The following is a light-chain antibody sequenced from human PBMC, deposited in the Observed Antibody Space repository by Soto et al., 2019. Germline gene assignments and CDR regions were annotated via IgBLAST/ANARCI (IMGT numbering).Light chain of an antibody. J-gene: IGLJ1*01. CDR3: SSYRRTNTLV. Sequence: QSALTQPASVSGSPGQSITISCTGTSSDVGGYTYVSWYQRYPGKAPQLIIYEVSNRPSGVSNRFSGSKSGNTASLTISGLQAEDEADYYCSSYRRTNTLVFGTGTKVTVL. CDR1: SSDVGGYTY. V-gene: IGLV2-14*01. CDR2: EVS.